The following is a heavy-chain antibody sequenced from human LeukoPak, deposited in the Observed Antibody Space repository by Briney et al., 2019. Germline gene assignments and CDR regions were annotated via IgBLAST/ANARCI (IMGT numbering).Heavy chain of an antibody. CDR3: THELHGGVIDPLAY. CDR1: GFTFCSYA. CDR2: ISGSGGST. J-gene: IGHJ4*02. Sequence: QPGGPLRLPCAASGFTFCSYAMSGVRQAPGKGLEWVSAISGSGGSTYYADSVKRRFTVSRDNSKNMLYLQMKNLRDMNTAIHHYTHELHGGVIDPLAYWSQGTLVTVSS. V-gene: IGHV3-23*01. D-gene: IGHD3-16*02.